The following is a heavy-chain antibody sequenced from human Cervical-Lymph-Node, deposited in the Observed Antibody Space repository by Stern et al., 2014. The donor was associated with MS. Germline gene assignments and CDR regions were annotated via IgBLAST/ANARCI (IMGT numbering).Heavy chain of an antibody. V-gene: IGHV2-26*01. J-gene: IGHJ4*02. D-gene: IGHD4-11*01. CDR2: IFSNDEN. Sequence: QVTLKESGPVLVKPTETLALTCTVSGFSLSNARMGVSWIRQPPGKALEWLVQIFSNDENSYSTSLKSRLTISKDTSKSQVVLTMTNMDPVDTATYYCARISMTTVTTPYFDYWGQGTLVTVSS. CDR3: ARISMTTVTTPYFDY. CDR1: GFSLSNARMG.